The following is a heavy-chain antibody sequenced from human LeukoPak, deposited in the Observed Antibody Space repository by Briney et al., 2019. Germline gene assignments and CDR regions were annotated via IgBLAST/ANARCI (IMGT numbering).Heavy chain of an antibody. CDR1: GGSISSSSYY. V-gene: IGHV4-39*07. CDR3: ARGGGYGGYNWFDP. D-gene: IGHD2-15*01. CDR2: IYYSGST. Sequence: PSETLSLTCTVSGGSISSSSYYWGWIRQPPGKGLEWIGSIYYSGSTYYNPSLKSRVTISVDTSKNQFSLKLSSVTAADTAVYHCARGGGYGGYNWFDPWGQGTLVIVSS. J-gene: IGHJ5*02.